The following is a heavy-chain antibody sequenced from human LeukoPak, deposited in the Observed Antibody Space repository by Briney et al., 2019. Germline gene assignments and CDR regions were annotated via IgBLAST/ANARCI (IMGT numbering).Heavy chain of an antibody. D-gene: IGHD3-22*01. CDR3: ASGYSGYGTYYYDSSGSTPVDY. J-gene: IGHJ4*02. Sequence: GGSLRLSCAASGFTFSSYGLHWVRQAPGKGLEWVTFIRYDGTDKYYADSVKGRFTISRDNSKNTLYLQMNSLRAEDTAVYYCASGYSGYGTYYYDSSGSTPVDYWGQGTLVTVSS. CDR1: GFTFSSYG. CDR2: IRYDGTDK. V-gene: IGHV3-30*02.